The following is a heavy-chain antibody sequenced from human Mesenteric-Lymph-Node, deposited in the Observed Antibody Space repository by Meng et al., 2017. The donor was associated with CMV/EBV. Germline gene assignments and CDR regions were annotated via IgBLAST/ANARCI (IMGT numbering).Heavy chain of an antibody. Sequence: GGSLRLSCAASGFTFSSYGMHWVRQAPGKGLEWVAFIRYDGSNKYYADSVKGRFTISRGNSKNTLYLQMNSLRAEDTAVYYCARGVGTEYQLLPLRYWGQGTLVTVSS. CDR3: ARGVGTEYQLLPLRY. V-gene: IGHV3-30*02. CDR2: IRYDGSNK. D-gene: IGHD2-2*01. J-gene: IGHJ4*02. CDR1: GFTFSSYG.